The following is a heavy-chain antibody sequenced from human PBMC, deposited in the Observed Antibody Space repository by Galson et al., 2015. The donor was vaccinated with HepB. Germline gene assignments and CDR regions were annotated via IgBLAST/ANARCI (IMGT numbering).Heavy chain of an antibody. CDR3: ARDGGTWDLDF. V-gene: IGHV1-3*04. J-gene: IGHJ4*02. CDR1: GYTFTSQS. D-gene: IGHD4-23*01. Sequence: SVKVSRKASGYTFTSQSMHWVRQAPGQSLEWMGWSNIGNGDTKYSQEFQGRITITRDTSASTVYMELSSLRSEDTAVYYCARDGGTWDLDFWGQGTLVIVSP. CDR2: SNIGNGDT.